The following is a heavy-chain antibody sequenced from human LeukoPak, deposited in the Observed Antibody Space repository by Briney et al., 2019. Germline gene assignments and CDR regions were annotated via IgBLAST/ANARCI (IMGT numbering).Heavy chain of an antibody. J-gene: IGHJ5*02. V-gene: IGHV4-39*01. CDR3: ARPRPNNWFDP. CDR1: GGSISSSSYY. D-gene: IGHD6-6*01. CDR2: IYYSGST. Sequence: SETLSLTCPVSGGSISSSSYYWGWIRQLPGKGLEWIGSIYYSGSTYYNPSLKSRVTISVDTSKNQFSLKLSSVTAADTAVYYCARPRPNNWFDPWGQGTLVTVSS.